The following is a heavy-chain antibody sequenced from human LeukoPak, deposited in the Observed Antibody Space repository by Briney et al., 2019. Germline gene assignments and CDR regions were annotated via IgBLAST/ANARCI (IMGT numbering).Heavy chain of an antibody. D-gene: IGHD3-3*01. CDR3: ARDGRFLEWLSQVYYYGMDV. V-gene: IGHV3-21*01. Sequence: PGGSLRLSCAASGFTFSSYSMNWVRQAPGKGLEWVSSISSSSSYIYYADSVKGRFTISRDNAKNSLYLQMNSLRAEDTAVYYCARDGRFLEWLSQVYYYGMDVWGQGTTVTVSS. J-gene: IGHJ6*02. CDR2: ISSSSSYI. CDR1: GFTFSSYS.